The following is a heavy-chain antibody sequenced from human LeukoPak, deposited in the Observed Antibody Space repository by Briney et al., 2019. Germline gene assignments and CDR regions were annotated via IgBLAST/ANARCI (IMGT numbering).Heavy chain of an antibody. CDR3: ARGHSYGYGWFDP. D-gene: IGHD5-18*01. Sequence: PSETLSLTCTVSGGSISSYYWSWIRRPPGKGLEWIGYIYSSGSTNYNPSLKSRVTISVDTSNNQFSLKLSSVTAADTAVYYCARGHSYGYGWFDPWGQGTLVTVSS. CDR2: IYSSGST. CDR1: GGSISSYY. V-gene: IGHV4-59*01. J-gene: IGHJ5*02.